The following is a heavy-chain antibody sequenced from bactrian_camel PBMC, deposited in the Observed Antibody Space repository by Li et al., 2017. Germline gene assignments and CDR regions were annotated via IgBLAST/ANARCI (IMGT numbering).Heavy chain of an antibody. Sequence: HVQLVESGGGSVQAGGSLRLSCALSGLLVRSNRMGWFRQAPGKEREGVAHIFTCDNSTYYADSVKGRFTISQDNAKNTVYLQMNSLKVEDAAVYYCAADPTPQWLVLPGRECADFRYWGQGTQVTVSS. D-gene: IGHD6*01. CDR3: AADPTPQWLVLPGRECADFRY. J-gene: IGHJ6*01. CDR2: IFTCDNST. CDR1: GLLVRSNR. V-gene: IGHV3S54*01.